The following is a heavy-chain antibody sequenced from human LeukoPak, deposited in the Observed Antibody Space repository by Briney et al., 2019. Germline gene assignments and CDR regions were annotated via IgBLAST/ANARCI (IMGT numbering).Heavy chain of an antibody. CDR3: ARDRSSSSTLIDAFAI. CDR2: ISAYNGNT. CDR1: GYTFTSYG. V-gene: IGHV1-18*01. D-gene: IGHD6-6*01. J-gene: IGHJ3*02. Sequence: ASVKVSCKASGYTFTSYGISWVRQAPGQGLEWMGWISAYNGNTNYAQKLQGRVTMTTDTSTSTAYMELRSLRSDDTAVYYCARDRSSSSTLIDAFAIWGQGTMVTVSS.